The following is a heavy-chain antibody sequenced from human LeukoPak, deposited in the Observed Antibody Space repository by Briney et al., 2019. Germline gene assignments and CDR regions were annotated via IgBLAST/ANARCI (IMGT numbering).Heavy chain of an antibody. CDR3: ANSPSSSCCYYFDY. J-gene: IGHJ4*02. V-gene: IGHV3-30*18. CDR2: ISYDGSDK. D-gene: IGHD6-13*01. Sequence: PGRSLRLSCAASGFTFSSYGMHWVRQAPGKGLEWVAVISYDGSDKYYADSVKGRFSISRDNSKNTLYLQMNSLRAEDTAVYYCANSPSSSCCYYFDYWGQGTLVTVSS. CDR1: GFTFSSYG.